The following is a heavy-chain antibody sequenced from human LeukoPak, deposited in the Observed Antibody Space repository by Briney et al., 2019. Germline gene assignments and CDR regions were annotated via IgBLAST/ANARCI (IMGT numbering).Heavy chain of an antibody. CDR2: ISSSSSTI. J-gene: IGHJ4*02. V-gene: IGHV3-48*01. D-gene: IGHD6-13*01. CDR3: AKVKQYSSSWYVIDY. CDR1: GFTFSSYS. Sequence: PGGSLRLSCAASGFTFSSYSMNWVRQAPGKGLEWVSYISSSSSTIYYADSVKGRFTISRDNAKNSLYLQMNSLRAEDTAVYYCAKVKQYSSSWYVIDYWGQGTLVTVSS.